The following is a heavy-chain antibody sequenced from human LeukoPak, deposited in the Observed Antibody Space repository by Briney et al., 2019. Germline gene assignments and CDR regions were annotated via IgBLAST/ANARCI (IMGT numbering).Heavy chain of an antibody. CDR3: ARYFWSGYLLPASLDY. CDR1: GYTFTGYY. CDR2: INPNSGGT. Sequence: GASVKVSCRASGYTFTGYYMHWVRQAPGQGLEWMGWINPNSGGTNYAQKFQGRVTMTRDTSIGTAYMELSRLRSDDTAVYYRARYFWSGYLLPASLDYWGQGTLVTVSS. J-gene: IGHJ4*02. D-gene: IGHD3-3*01. V-gene: IGHV1-2*02.